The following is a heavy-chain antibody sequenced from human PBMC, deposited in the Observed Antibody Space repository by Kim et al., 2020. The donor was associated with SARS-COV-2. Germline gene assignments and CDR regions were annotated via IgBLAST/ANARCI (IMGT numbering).Heavy chain of an antibody. D-gene: IGHD6-19*01. J-gene: IGHJ6*02. V-gene: IGHV3-23*01. CDR3: AKDLIAVAGNYYYGMDV. Sequence: VKGRFTISRDNSKNTLYLQMNSLRAEDTAVYYCAKDLIAVAGNYYYGMDVWGQGTTVTVSS.